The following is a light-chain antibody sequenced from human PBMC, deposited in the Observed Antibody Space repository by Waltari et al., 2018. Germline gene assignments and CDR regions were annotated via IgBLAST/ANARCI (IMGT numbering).Light chain of an antibody. CDR2: DAA. CDR1: QSVSSNY. CDR3: QQYGRSPWT. V-gene: IGKV3-20*01. Sequence: FVLTQSPGTLSLSPGERVTLSCRASQSVSSNYLAWYQQKPGQAPRLLIYDAANRASGIVDRFSGSGSGTDFTHTISRLEPEDVAVYYCQQYGRSPWTFGQGTKVEIK. J-gene: IGKJ1*01.